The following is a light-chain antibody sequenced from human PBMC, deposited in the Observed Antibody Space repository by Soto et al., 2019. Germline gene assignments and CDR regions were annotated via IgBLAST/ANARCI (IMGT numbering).Light chain of an antibody. CDR2: AAS. J-gene: IGKJ5*01. Sequence: EILMTQSPATLSVSPGERATLSCRASQSVSTNLAWYQQNPGQAPRLLIYAASTRATGVPARFSGSGSGTEFTLTINSLQSEDFVVYYCQQYDNWPPTFGQGTRLEIK. CDR1: QSVSTN. CDR3: QQYDNWPPT. V-gene: IGKV3-15*01.